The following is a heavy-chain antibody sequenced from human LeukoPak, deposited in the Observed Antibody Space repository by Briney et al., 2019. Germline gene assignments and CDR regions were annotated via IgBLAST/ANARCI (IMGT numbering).Heavy chain of an antibody. D-gene: IGHD3-22*01. CDR1: GGSFSGYY. V-gene: IGHV4-34*01. J-gene: IGHJ4*02. CDR2: INHSGST. CDR3: ARGQRHEAYYDSSGWDY. Sequence: SETLSLTCAVYGGSFSGYYWRWIRQPPGKGLEWIGEINHSGSTNYNPSLKSRVTISVDTSKNQFSLKLSSVTAADTAVYYCARGQRHEAYYDSSGWDYWGQGTLVTVSS.